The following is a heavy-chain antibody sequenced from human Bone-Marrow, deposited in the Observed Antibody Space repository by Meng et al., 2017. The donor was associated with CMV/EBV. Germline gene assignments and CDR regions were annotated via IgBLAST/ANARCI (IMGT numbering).Heavy chain of an antibody. V-gene: IGHV1-69*05. Sequence: SVKVSCKASGGTFSSYAISWVRQAPGQGLEWMGGIIPIFGTANYAQKFQGRVTITTDESTSTAYMELSSLRSEDTAVYYCARSRTGYSSSWYGSNAFDIWGQGTMVTVSS. J-gene: IGHJ3*02. D-gene: IGHD6-13*01. CDR1: GGTFSSYA. CDR2: IIPIFGTA. CDR3: ARSRTGYSSSWYGSNAFDI.